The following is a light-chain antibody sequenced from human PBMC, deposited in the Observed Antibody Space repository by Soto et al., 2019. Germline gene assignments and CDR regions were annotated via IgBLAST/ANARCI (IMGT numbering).Light chain of an antibody. J-gene: IGKJ4*01. CDR1: QGISSS. CDR2: AAS. Sequence: DIQLTQSPSFLSASVGDRVTISCRASQGISSSLAWYQQKPGKAPKLLIYAASTLQSGVPSRFSGSGSGTEFTLTISSLQPEDFATYYCQRLRSCPLTFGGGIKVEIK. V-gene: IGKV1-9*01. CDR3: QRLRSCPLT.